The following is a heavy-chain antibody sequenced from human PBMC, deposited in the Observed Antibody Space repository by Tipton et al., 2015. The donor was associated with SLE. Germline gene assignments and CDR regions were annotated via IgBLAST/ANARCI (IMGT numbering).Heavy chain of an antibody. CDR3: ARAMYYYDSSGYTYAFDI. J-gene: IGHJ3*02. D-gene: IGHD3-22*01. CDR2: IYYSGST. Sequence: TLSLTCAVYGGSFSGYYWSWIRQHPGKGLEWIGYIYYSGSTYYNPSLKSRVTISVDTSKNQFSLKLSSVTAADTAVYYCARAMYYYDSSGYTYAFDIWGQGTMVTVSS. CDR1: GGSFSGYY. V-gene: IGHV4-31*11.